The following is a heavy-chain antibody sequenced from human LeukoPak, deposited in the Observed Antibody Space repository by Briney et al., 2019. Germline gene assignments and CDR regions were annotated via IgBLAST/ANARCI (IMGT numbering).Heavy chain of an antibody. CDR2: IVQSGTT. Sequence: PGRSLRLSCVASGLTFSTSDTSWVRQAPGKGPEWLSLIVQSGTTYYAESVEGRFTISRDNSQNTVFMQMNSLRAEDTAVYYCATRPTPRDRDFWGQGTLVTVSS. D-gene: IGHD5-24*01. V-gene: IGHV3-23*01. J-gene: IGHJ4*02. CDR3: ATRPTPRDRDF. CDR1: GLTFSTSD.